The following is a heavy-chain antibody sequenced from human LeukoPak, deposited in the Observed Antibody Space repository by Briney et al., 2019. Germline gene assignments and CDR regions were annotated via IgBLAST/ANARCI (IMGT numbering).Heavy chain of an antibody. CDR1: GGSISSGGYY. Sequence: PSETLSLTCAVSGGSISSGGYYWSWIRQPPGKGLEWIGYIYHSGSTYYNPSLKSRVTISVDRSKNQFSLKLSSVTAADTAVYYCARDLAHTNNWNYGFYFDYWGQGTLVTVSS. CDR2: IYHSGST. D-gene: IGHD1-7*01. J-gene: IGHJ4*02. CDR3: ARDLAHTNNWNYGFYFDY. V-gene: IGHV4-30-2*01.